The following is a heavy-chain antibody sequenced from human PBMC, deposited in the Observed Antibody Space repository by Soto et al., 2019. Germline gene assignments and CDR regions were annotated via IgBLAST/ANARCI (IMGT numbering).Heavy chain of an antibody. J-gene: IGHJ6*02. CDR1: GGSISSYY. Sequence: PSETLSLTCTVSGGSISSYYWSWIRQPPGKGLEWIGYIYYSGSTNYNPSLKSRVTISVDTSKNQFSLKLSSVTAADTAVYYCARVVDDEYYDFWSGYGPGRMDVWGQGTTVTVSS. CDR3: ARVVDDEYYDFWSGYGPGRMDV. CDR2: IYYSGST. V-gene: IGHV4-59*01. D-gene: IGHD3-3*01.